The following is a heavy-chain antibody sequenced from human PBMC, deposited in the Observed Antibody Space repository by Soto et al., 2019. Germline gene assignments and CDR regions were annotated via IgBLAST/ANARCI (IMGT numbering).Heavy chain of an antibody. V-gene: IGHV3-48*02. Sequence: GGSLRLSCTASGFTFTSYGMNWVRQAPGKGLEWISYISYGSSTIYYADSVKGRFTISRDNAKNLLYLQMNSLIDEDTAVYYCARGKYTYGTDYWGQGTLVTVSS. D-gene: IGHD5-18*01. CDR2: ISYGSSTI. J-gene: IGHJ4*02. CDR3: ARGKYTYGTDY. CDR1: GFTFTSYG.